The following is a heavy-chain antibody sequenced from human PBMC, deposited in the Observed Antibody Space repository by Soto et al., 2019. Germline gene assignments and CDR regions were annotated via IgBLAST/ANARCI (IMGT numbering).Heavy chain of an antibody. CDR2: INGDGITT. CDR3: ARDKAYGLDV. CDR1: EFAFSTYW. J-gene: IGHJ6*02. Sequence: GGSLRLSCAAAEFAFSTYWMHWVRQVPGKGLVWVSRINGDGITTSYAASVKGRFTISRDNAENILYLQMNSLRAEDTAVYYCARDKAYGLDVWGQGTTVTVSS. V-gene: IGHV3-74*01.